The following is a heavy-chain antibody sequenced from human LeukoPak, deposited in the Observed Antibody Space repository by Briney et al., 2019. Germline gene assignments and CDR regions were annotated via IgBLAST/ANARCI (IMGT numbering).Heavy chain of an antibody. CDR1: GGSFSGYY. J-gene: IGHJ4*02. Sequence: SETLSLTCAVYGGSFSGYYWSWIRQPPGKGLEWIGEINHSGSTNYNPSLKSRVTISVDTSKNQFSLKLSSVTTADTAVYYCARGAAYYDFWSGYLDRPMDYFDYWGQGTLVTVSS. CDR2: INHSGST. V-gene: IGHV4-34*01. D-gene: IGHD3-3*01. CDR3: ARGAAYYDFWSGYLDRPMDYFDY.